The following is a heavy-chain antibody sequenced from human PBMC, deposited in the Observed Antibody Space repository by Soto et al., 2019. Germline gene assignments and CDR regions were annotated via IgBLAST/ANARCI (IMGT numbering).Heavy chain of an antibody. V-gene: IGHV3-30*03. Sequence: LRLSCAASGFSFSDYGVHWVRQAPGKGREGVALIAHDGSQRNYDESVRGRFTVSRDNSKNTLYLEMNSLRREDTAVYYCARDPRSLPTLRCFDWSFDFWGQGTLVTVSS. CDR3: ARDPRSLPTLRCFDWSFDF. CDR1: GFSFSDYG. D-gene: IGHD3-9*01. CDR2: IAHDGSQR. J-gene: IGHJ4*02.